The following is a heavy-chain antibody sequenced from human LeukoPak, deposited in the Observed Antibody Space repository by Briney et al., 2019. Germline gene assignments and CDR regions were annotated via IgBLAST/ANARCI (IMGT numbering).Heavy chain of an antibody. CDR2: INPSGGST. D-gene: IGHD6-19*01. Sequence: EASVKVSCKASGYTFTSYYMHWVRQAPGQGLEWMGIINPSGGSTSYAQKFQGRVTMTRDTSTSTVYMELSSLRSEDTAVYYCARDEAQWLGSDAFDIWGQGTMVTVSS. CDR3: ARDEAQWLGSDAFDI. J-gene: IGHJ3*02. V-gene: IGHV1-46*01. CDR1: GYTFTSYY.